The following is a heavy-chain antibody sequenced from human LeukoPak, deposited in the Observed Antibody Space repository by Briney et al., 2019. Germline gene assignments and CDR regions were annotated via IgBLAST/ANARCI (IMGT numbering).Heavy chain of an antibody. CDR2: IYPRDGST. Sequence: ASVKVSCKASGYTFTSNYIHWVRQAPGQGLEWMGMIYPRDGSTSYAQKFQGRVTVTRDTSTSTVHMELSGLRSEDTAVYYCARDRGGGSYLFDYWAREPWSPSPQ. D-gene: IGHD1-26*01. CDR1: GYTFTSNY. J-gene: IGHJ4*02. CDR3: ARDRGGGSYLFDY. V-gene: IGHV1-46*01.